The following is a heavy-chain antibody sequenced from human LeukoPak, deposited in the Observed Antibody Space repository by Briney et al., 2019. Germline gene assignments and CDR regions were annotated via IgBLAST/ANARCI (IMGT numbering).Heavy chain of an antibody. Sequence: KSSETLSLTCAVYGGSFSGYYWSWIRQPPGKGLEWIGEINHSGSTNYNPSLKSRVTISVDTSKNQFSLKLSSVTAADTAVYYCARGNIVVVPAAISNSGYYYYGMDAGAKGPRPPSP. J-gene: IGHJ6*02. V-gene: IGHV4-34*01. D-gene: IGHD2-2*02. CDR3: ARGNIVVVPAAISNSGYYYYGMDA. CDR2: INHSGST. CDR1: GGSFSGYY.